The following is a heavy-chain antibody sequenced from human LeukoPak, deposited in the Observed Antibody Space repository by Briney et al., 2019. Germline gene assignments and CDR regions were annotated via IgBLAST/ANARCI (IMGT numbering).Heavy chain of an antibody. V-gene: IGHV3-43*02. D-gene: IGHD3-22*01. Sequence: GSLRLSCAASGFTFDDYAMHWVRQAPGKGLEWVSLISGDGGSTYYADSVKGRFTISRDNSKNSLYLQMNSLRTEDTALYYCAKDIQSLARNYYDSSGYAFDIWGQGTMVTVSS. CDR1: GFTFDDYA. J-gene: IGHJ3*02. CDR3: AKDIQSLARNYYDSSGYAFDI. CDR2: ISGDGGST.